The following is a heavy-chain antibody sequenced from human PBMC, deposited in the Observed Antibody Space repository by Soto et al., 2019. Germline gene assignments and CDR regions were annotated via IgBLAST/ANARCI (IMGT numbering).Heavy chain of an antibody. CDR2: INQDGSEQ. CDR3: TQAETGRYSCSGNSSGRDY. Sequence: EEHLGESGGGLVQPGGSLRLSCATSGFTFSHCWMSWVRQAPGKGLEWVANINQDGSEQYYVDSVKGRFTVSRDNAKNSLYLEMNNLRADDTAMYYCTQAETGRYSCSGNSSGRDYWGQGTLVTVSS. V-gene: IGHV3-7*01. D-gene: IGHD6-19*01. CDR1: GFTFSHCW. J-gene: IGHJ4*02.